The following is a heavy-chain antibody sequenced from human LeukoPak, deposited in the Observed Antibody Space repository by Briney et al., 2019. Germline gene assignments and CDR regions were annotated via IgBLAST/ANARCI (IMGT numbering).Heavy chain of an antibody. J-gene: IGHJ5*02. CDR3: AGGSGASWFDP. D-gene: IGHD2-8*02. V-gene: IGHV4-59*01. CDR1: GGSISSGY. Sequence: PSETLSLTCSVSGGSISSGYWSWIRQPPGKGLEWIAYIYNSGRSNYNPSLKSRVTISLDTSKNQFSLNLSSVTAADTAVYYCAGGSGASWFDPWGQGTLVTVSS. CDR2: IYNSGRS.